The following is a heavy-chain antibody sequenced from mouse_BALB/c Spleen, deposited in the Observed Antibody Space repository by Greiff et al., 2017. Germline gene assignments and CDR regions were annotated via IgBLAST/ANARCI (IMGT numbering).Heavy chain of an antibody. CDR2: ISTYSGNT. D-gene: IGHD2-3*01. Sequence: QVQLKQSGPELVRPGVSVKISCKGSGYTFTDYAMHWVKQSHAKSLEWIGVISTYSGNTNYNQKFKGKATMTVDKSSSTAYMELARLTSEDSAIYYCARIGWGRDGYYPWFAYWGQGTLVTVSA. CDR3: ARIGWGRDGYYPWFAY. J-gene: IGHJ3*01. CDR1: GYTFTDYA. V-gene: IGHV1-67*01.